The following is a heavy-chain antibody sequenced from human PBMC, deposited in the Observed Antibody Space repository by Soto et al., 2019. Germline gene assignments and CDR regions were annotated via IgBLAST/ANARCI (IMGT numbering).Heavy chain of an antibody. CDR3: AREPATAKRAGVEF. CDR2: INPNSGGT. CDR1: Y. J-gene: IGHJ1*01. Sequence: YRQWVQQETGQGLEWMGWINPNSGGTKYAPKFQGGVTMTRDTSITTAYMELSRLRSGDTAVYYCAREPATAKRAGVEFWVQGTLVTVFS. V-gene: IGHV1-2*02. D-gene: IGHD1-1*01.